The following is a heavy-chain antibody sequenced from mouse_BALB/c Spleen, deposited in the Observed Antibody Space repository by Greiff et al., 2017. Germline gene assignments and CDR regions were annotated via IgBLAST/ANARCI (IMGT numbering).Heavy chain of an antibody. CDR2: INPSTGYT. V-gene: IGHV1-7*01. Sequence: QVQLQQSGAELAKPGASVKMSCKASGYTFTSYWMHWVKQRPGQGLEWIGYINPSTGYTEYNQKFKDKATLTADKSSSTAYMQLSSLTSEDSAVYYCASMITTSYAMDYWGQGTSVTVSS. CDR3: ASMITTSYAMDY. CDR1: GYTFTSYW. D-gene: IGHD2-4*01. J-gene: IGHJ4*01.